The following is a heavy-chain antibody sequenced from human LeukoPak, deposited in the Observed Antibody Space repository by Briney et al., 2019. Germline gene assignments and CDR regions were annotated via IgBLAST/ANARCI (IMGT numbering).Heavy chain of an antibody. J-gene: IGHJ5*02. CDR1: GFTVSSNY. CDR2: IYSGGST. Sequence: GALRLSCAASGFTVSSNYMSWVRQAPGKGLEWVSVIYSGGSTYYADSVKGRLTISRDNSKNTLYLQMNSLRAEDTAVYYCARGTGNSDNWFDPWGQGTLVTVSS. D-gene: IGHD1-1*01. CDR3: ARGTGNSDNWFDP. V-gene: IGHV3-53*01.